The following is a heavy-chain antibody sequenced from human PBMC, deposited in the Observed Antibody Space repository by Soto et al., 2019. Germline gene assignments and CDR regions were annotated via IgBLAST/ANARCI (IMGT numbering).Heavy chain of an antibody. CDR1: GYTFTSYD. J-gene: IGHJ5*02. CDR2: MNPNSGNT. V-gene: IGHV1-8*01. CDR3: ARRPVYGENWFDP. Sequence: ASVKVSCKASGYTFTSYDINWVRQATGQGLEWMGWMNPNSGNTGYAQKFQGRVTMTRNTSRSTAYMELSSLRSEDTAVYYCARRPVYGENWFDPWGQGTLVTVSS. D-gene: IGHD3-10*01.